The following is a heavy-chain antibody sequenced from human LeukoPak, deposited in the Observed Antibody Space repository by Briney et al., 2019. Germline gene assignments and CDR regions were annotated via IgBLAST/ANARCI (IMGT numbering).Heavy chain of an antibody. CDR2: ISYDGSNK. CDR1: GFTLSSYA. Sequence: QPGGSLRLSCAASGFTLSSYAMHWVRQAPGKGLEWVAVISYDGSNKYYADSVKGRFTISRDNSKSMLYLQMDGLRAEDTAIYFCTKDVQVGPTRGFFDFWGQGTLVTVSS. J-gene: IGHJ4*03. V-gene: IGHV3-30-3*02. CDR3: TKDVQVGPTRGFFDF. D-gene: IGHD1-26*01.